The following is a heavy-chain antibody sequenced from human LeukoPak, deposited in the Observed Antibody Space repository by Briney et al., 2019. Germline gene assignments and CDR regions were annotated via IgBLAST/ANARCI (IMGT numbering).Heavy chain of an antibody. V-gene: IGHV1-8*02. CDR3: ANDCSSTSCQPYYYYYGMDV. CDR2: MNPNSGNT. Sequence: GASVKVSCKASGYTFTGYYMHWVRQAPGQGLEWMEWMNPNSGNTGYAQKFQGRVTMTRNTSISTAYMELSSLRSEDTAVYYCANDCSSTSCQPYYYYYGMDVWGQGTTVTVSS. D-gene: IGHD2-2*01. J-gene: IGHJ6*02. CDR1: GYTFTGYY.